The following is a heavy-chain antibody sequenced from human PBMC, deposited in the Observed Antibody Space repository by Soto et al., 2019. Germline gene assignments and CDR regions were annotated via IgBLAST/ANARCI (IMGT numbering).Heavy chain of an antibody. CDR3: ARGSCSGGICVYYFDY. CDR1: GYTLNHYA. CDR2: INTGNGDT. V-gene: IGHV1-3*04. D-gene: IGHD2-15*01. Sequence: QVQLVQSGAEVKKPGASVNISCKASGYTLNHYALHWVRQAPGQRPEWRGWINTGNGDTKYSQKFQGRVTITRATSANTVYMDLSSLSSEDTAVYYCARGSCSGGICVYYFDYWGPGTLVTVSS. J-gene: IGHJ4*02.